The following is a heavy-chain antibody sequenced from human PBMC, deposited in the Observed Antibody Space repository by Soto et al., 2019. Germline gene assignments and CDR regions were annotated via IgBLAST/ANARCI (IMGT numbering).Heavy chain of an antibody. CDR3: AKDRIRCSGGSCYDRGSAFDI. V-gene: IGHV3-33*06. CDR2: IWYDGSNK. J-gene: IGHJ3*02. Sequence: PGGSLRLSCAASGFTFSSYGMHWVRQAPGKGLEWVAVIWYDGSNKYYADSVKGRFTISRDNSKNTLYLQMNSLRAEDTAVYYCAKDRIRCSGGSCYDRGSAFDIWGQGTMVTVSS. CDR1: GFTFSSYG. D-gene: IGHD2-15*01.